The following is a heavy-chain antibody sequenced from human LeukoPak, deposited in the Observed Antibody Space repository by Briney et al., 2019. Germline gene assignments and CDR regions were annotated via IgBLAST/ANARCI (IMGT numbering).Heavy chain of an antibody. Sequence: PGGSLXLSCAASGFTLSSYAMSWVRXAPGKGLEWVSAISGSGGSTYYADSVKGRFTISRDNSKNTLYLQMNSLRVEDTAVYYCARDEGASWYGGDLWGQGTLVTVSS. V-gene: IGHV3-23*01. J-gene: IGHJ5*02. CDR1: GFTLSSYA. CDR2: ISGSGGST. CDR3: ARDEGASWYGGDL. D-gene: IGHD2-2*01.